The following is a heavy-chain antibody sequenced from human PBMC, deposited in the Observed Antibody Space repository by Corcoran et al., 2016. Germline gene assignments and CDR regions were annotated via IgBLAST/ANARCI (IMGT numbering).Heavy chain of an antibody. CDR1: GGSISSYY. CDR3: ARVPRRRAIPGGMDV. Sequence: QVQLQESGPGLVKPSETLSLTCTVSGGSISSYYWSWIRQPPGKGLEWIGYIYYSGSTNYNPSLKSRVTISVDTSKNQFSLKLSSVTAADTAVYYCARVPRRRAIPGGMDVWGQGTTVTVSS. V-gene: IGHV4-59*01. J-gene: IGHJ6*02. CDR2: IYYSGST.